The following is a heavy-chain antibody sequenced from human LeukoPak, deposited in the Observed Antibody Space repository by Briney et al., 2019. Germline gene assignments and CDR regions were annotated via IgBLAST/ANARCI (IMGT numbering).Heavy chain of an antibody. V-gene: IGHV3-21*01. Sequence: GGFLRLSCAASGFTFTNYNMNWVRQAPGKGLEWVSSISSSSSYIYYADSVKGRFTISRDNAKNSLYLQMNSLRAEDTAVYYCARGAHYYYDSSGYSYGDDYWGQGTLVTVSS. CDR1: GFTFTNYN. D-gene: IGHD3-22*01. CDR2: ISSSSSYI. J-gene: IGHJ4*02. CDR3: ARGAHYYYDSSGYSYGDDY.